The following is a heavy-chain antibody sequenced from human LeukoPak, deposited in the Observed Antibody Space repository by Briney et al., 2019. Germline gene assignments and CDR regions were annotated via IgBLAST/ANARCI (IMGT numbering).Heavy chain of an antibody. J-gene: IGHJ4*02. V-gene: IGHV4-39*01. CDR1: GGSISSSTYY. CDR3: VRGSTLRHYQY. Sequence: SETLSLTCTVSGGSISSSTYYWGWIRRPPGKGLEWIGSIYYSGSTYYNPSLKSRVTVSVDTSENQFSLKLSSVTAADTAVYYCVRGSTLRHYQYWGQGTLITVSS. D-gene: IGHD3-16*01. CDR2: IYYSGST.